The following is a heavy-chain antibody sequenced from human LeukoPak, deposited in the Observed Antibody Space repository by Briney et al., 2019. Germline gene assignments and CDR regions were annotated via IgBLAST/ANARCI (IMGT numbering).Heavy chain of an antibody. CDR2: ITQSGSA. Sequence: SETLSLTCAVYGGSFWGYYSSWIRQPPGKGLEWIGEITQSGSANYNPSLKSRVTISVDTSKSQFSLKLTSVTAADTAIYYCARGRRQLARSALGYWGQGNLVTVSS. CDR1: GGSFWGYY. D-gene: IGHD6-6*01. V-gene: IGHV4-34*01. CDR3: ARGRRQLARSALGY. J-gene: IGHJ4*02.